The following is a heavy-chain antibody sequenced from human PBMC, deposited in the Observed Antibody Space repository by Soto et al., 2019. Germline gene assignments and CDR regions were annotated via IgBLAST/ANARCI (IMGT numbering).Heavy chain of an antibody. CDR1: GYTFTSYG. CDR3: ARDGYYDSSGYYQPGGVDY. J-gene: IGHJ4*02. D-gene: IGHD3-22*01. V-gene: IGHV1-18*01. Sequence: ASVKVSCKASGYTFTSYGISWVRQAPGQGLEWMGWISAYNGNTNYAQKLQGRVTMTTDTSTSTAYMELRSLRSDDTAVYYCARDGYYDSSGYYQPGGVDYWGQGNLVTVSS. CDR2: ISAYNGNT.